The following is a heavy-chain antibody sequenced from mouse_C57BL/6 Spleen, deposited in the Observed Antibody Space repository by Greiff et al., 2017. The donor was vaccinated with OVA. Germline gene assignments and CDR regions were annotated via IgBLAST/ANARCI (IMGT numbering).Heavy chain of an antibody. CDR2: IYPGSGST. CDR1: GYTFTSYW. J-gene: IGHJ3*01. CDR3: ARSIYYYGSSSFAY. V-gene: IGHV1-55*01. Sequence: QVQLQQPGAELVKPGASVKMSCKASGYTFTSYWITWVKQRPGQGLEWIGDIYPGSGSTTYNEKFKSKATLTVDTSSSTAYMQLSSLTSEDSAVYYCARSIYYYGSSSFAYWGQGTLVTVSA. D-gene: IGHD1-1*01.